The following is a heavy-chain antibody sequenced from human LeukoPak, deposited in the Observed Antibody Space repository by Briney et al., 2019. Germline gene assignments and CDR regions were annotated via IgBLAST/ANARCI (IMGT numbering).Heavy chain of an antibody. J-gene: IGHJ6*02. CDR3: ARASHDNYYDSSGYAKYYYYYGMDV. D-gene: IGHD3-22*01. CDR2: IIPILGIA. V-gene: IGHV1-69*04. Sequence: SVKVSCTASGYTFTSYDINWVRQAPGQGLEWMGRIIPILGIANYAQKFQGRVTITADKSTSTAYMELSSLRSEDTAVYYCARASHDNYYDSSGYAKYYYYYGMDVWGQGTTVTVSS. CDR1: GYTFTSYD.